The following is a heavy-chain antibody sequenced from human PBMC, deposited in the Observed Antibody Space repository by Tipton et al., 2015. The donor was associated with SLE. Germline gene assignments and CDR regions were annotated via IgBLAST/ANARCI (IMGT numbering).Heavy chain of an antibody. CDR2: IYHSGST. CDR1: GYSISSGYY. V-gene: IGHV4-38-2*02. D-gene: IGHD2/OR15-2a*01. CDR3: ASTNIPGAFDI. J-gene: IGHJ3*02. Sequence: TLSLTCTVSGYSISSGYYWGWIRQPPGKGLEWIGSIYHSGSTYYNPSLKSRVTISVDTSKNQFSLKLSSVTAADTAVYYCASTNIPGAFDIWGQGTMVTVSS.